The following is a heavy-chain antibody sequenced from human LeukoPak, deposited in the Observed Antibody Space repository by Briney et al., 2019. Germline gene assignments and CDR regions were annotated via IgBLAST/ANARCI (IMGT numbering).Heavy chain of an antibody. CDR3: ARDRVGSGWPRPYYFEV. CDR2: INPNTGAT. Sequence: ASVKVSCKASGYTLTGYYLHWVRQAPGQGLEWMGWINPNTGATHSAQRFQGRITMTRDTSISTAYMDLSRLRSDDTAVYYCARDRVGSGWPRPYYFEVWGQGTLVTVSS. CDR1: GYTLTGYY. V-gene: IGHV1-2*02. D-gene: IGHD6-19*01. J-gene: IGHJ4*02.